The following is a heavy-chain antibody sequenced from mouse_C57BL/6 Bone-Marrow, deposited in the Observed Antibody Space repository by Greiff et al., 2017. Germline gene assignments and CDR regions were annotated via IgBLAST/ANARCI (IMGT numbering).Heavy chain of an antibody. Sequence: VQLQQSGAELVKPGASVKLSCTASGFNIKDYYMHWVKQRTEQGLEWIGRIDPEDGETKYASKFQGKATITAATSSNTAYLQLSSLTSEDTAVYYCAMPNYYPLAYWGQGTLVTVSA. CDR3: AMPNYYPLAY. J-gene: IGHJ3*01. V-gene: IGHV14-2*01. CDR2: IDPEDGET. CDR1: GFNIKDYY. D-gene: IGHD1-1*01.